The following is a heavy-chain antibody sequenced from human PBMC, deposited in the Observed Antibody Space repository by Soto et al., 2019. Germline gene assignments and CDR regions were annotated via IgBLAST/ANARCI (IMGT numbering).Heavy chain of an antibody. Sequence: QVHLVQSGAEVKKPGASVKVSCKGSGYGFTTYGITWVRQAPGQGLEWMAWISAHNRNTNYAHKVQGIVTVTRDTSTSTAYMELRSLRYDDTAVYYCARGRYGDYWGQGALVTVSS. CDR3: ARGRYGDY. CDR1: GYGFTTYG. D-gene: IGHD1-1*01. V-gene: IGHV1-18*01. J-gene: IGHJ4*02. CDR2: ISAHNRNT.